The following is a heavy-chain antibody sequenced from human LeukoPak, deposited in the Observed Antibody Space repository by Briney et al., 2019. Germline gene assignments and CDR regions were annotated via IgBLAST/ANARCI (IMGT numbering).Heavy chain of an antibody. D-gene: IGHD2-21*02. CDR1: GFTFSNYA. CDR2: ISGSGGNT. Sequence: GGSLRLSCAAFGFTFSNYAISWVRQAPGKGLEWVSAISGSGGNTYYADSVKGRFTISRDNSKNTLHLQMSRLRAEDTALYYCAKPYGTDCGGDCYFDYWGQGTLVSVST. CDR3: AKPYGTDCGGDCYFDY. V-gene: IGHV3-23*01. J-gene: IGHJ4*02.